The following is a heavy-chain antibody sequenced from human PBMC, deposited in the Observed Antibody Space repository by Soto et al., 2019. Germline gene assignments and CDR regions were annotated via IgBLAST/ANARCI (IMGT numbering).Heavy chain of an antibody. V-gene: IGHV1-3*01. CDR1: GYTFTSYA. J-gene: IGHJ4*02. CDR3: ARVLNQRYYFHY. CDR2: INAGNGNT. D-gene: IGHD2-21*01. Sequence: ASVKVSCKASGYTFTSYAMHWVRQAPGQRLEWMGWINAGNGNTKYSQKFQGRVTITRDTSASTAYMELSSLRSEDTAVYYCARVLNQRYYFHYWGQGTLVTVSS.